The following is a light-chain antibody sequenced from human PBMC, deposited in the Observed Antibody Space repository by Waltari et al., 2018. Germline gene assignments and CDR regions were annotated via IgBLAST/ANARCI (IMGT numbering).Light chain of an antibody. CDR2: MAS. CDR1: RSVGTW. J-gene: IGKJ2*01. CDR3: QQYSSFST. Sequence: DIQMTQSPSTLSASVGDRVTISCRARRSVGTWLAWYQQKPGKAPKLLIYMASSLESGVPSRFSGSGSGTEFTLTISSLQPDDFATYSCQQYSSFSTFGQGTKVDI. V-gene: IGKV1-5*03.